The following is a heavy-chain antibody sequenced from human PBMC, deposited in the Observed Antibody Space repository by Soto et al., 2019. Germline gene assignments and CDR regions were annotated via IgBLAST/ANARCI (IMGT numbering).Heavy chain of an antibody. J-gene: IGHJ4*02. CDR3: ARAVRDIAAAPLYFDY. V-gene: IGHV3-72*01. D-gene: IGHD6-13*01. CDR1: GFTFSDHY. Sequence: GGSLRLSCAASGFTFSDHYMDWVRQAPGKGLEWVGRTRNKANSYTTEYAGSVKGRFTISRDDSKNSLYLQMNSLKTEDTAVYYCARAVRDIAAAPLYFDYWGQGTLVTVSS. CDR2: TRNKANSYTT.